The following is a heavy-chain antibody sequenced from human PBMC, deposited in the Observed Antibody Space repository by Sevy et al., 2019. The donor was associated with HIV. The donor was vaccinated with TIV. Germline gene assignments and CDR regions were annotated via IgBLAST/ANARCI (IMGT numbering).Heavy chain of an antibody. J-gene: IGHJ6*02. CDR2: ISWNRRNI. CDR1: GFPFNDHA. D-gene: IGHD2-21*01. V-gene: IGHV3-9*01. Sequence: GGSLRLSCAASGFPFNDHAMHWVRQVPGKGLEWVSGISWNRRNIGYADSVKGRFTISRDNARHFVYLEMNSLRPEDTAFYYCAKDINRGCDGVNSYYYYYYFYGLDVWGQGTTVTVSS. CDR3: AKDINRGCDGVNSYYYYYYFYGLDV.